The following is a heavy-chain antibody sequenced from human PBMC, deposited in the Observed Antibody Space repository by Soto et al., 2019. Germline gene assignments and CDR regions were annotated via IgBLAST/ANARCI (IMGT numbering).Heavy chain of an antibody. CDR1: GGSISSYY. V-gene: IGHV4-59*01. CDR2: IYYSGST. CDR3: ARDREGYSYGSGIYYYYYGIDV. Sequence: SETLSLTCTVSGGSISSYYWSWIRQPPGKGLEWIGYIYYSGSTNYNPSLKSRVTISVDTSKNQFSLKLSSVTAADTAVYYCARDREGYSYGSGIYYYYYGIDVWGQGTTVTVSS. J-gene: IGHJ6*02. D-gene: IGHD5-18*01.